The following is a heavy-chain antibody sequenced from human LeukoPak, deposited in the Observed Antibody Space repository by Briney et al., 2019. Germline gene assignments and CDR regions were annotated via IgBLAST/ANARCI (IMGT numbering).Heavy chain of an antibody. Sequence: SETLSLTCTVSGGSISSYYWSWIWQPAGKGLEWIGRIYTSGSTNYNPSLKSRVTMSVDTSKNQFSLKLSSVTAADTAVYYCAREGITMVRGVIISPGPFDYWGQGTLVTVSS. CDR3: AREGITMVRGVIISPGPFDY. J-gene: IGHJ4*02. D-gene: IGHD3-10*01. V-gene: IGHV4-4*07. CDR2: IYTSGST. CDR1: GGSISSYY.